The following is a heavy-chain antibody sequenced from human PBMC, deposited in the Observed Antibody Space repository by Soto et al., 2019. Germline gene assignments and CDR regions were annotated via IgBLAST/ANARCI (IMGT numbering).Heavy chain of an antibody. CDR3: ASSGDYGDYPYYFDY. Sequence: EVQLVESGGGLVRLGGPLDPSFEASGFTFIGISLNWFGRAPGRGWGGFPSISSSSSYIYYADSVKGRFTTSRDNAKNSLYLQMNSLRAEDTAVYYCASSGDYGDYPYYFDYWGQGTLVTVSS. J-gene: IGHJ4*02. V-gene: IGHV3-21*01. CDR2: ISSSSSYI. D-gene: IGHD4-17*01. CDR1: GFTFIGIS.